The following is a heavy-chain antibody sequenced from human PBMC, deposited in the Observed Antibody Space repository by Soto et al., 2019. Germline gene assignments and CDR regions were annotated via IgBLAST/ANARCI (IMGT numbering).Heavy chain of an antibody. Sequence: PSETLSLTCAVSGGSISSSNWWSWVRQPPGKGLEWIGEIYHSGSTNYNPSLKSRVTISVDKSKNQFSLKLSSVTAEDTAVYYCARDSQTITMVRGVPDYWGQGTLVTVSS. D-gene: IGHD3-10*01. CDR1: GGSISSSNW. J-gene: IGHJ4*02. CDR3: ARDSQTITMVRGVPDY. CDR2: IYHSGST. V-gene: IGHV4-4*02.